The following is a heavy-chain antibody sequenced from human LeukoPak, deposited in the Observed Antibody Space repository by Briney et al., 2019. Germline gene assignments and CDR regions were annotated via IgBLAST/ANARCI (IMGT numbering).Heavy chain of an antibody. Sequence: GSLRLSCAASGFTFDDYAMHWVRQAPGKGLEWVSRINSDGSSTSYADSVKGRFTISRDNAKNTLYLQMNSLRAEDTAVYYCAREVGSSGWHFDYWGQGTLVTVSS. CDR1: GFTFDDYA. V-gene: IGHV3-74*01. CDR3: AREVGSSGWHFDY. J-gene: IGHJ4*02. CDR2: INSDGSST. D-gene: IGHD6-19*01.